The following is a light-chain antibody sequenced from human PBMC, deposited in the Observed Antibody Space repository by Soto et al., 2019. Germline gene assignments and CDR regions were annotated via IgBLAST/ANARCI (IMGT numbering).Light chain of an antibody. J-gene: IGKJ3*01. CDR2: GAS. CDR3: QQYGSSPLFT. Sequence: EIVLTQSPGTLSLSPGERATLSCRASQSVSSSYLAWYQQKPGPAHILLIYGASSRPTGIPDRFSGSGSGTDFTLNISRLQPEDFAVYYCQQYGSSPLFTFGPGTNVDIK. V-gene: IGKV3-20*01. CDR1: QSVSSSY.